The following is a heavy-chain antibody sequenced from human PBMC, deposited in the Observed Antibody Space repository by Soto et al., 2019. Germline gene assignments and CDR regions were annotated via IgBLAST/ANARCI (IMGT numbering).Heavy chain of an antibody. J-gene: IGHJ4*02. D-gene: IGHD1-26*01. V-gene: IGHV3-30*18. CDR3: TKEYIVGTTWGYFES. CDR1: GCIFSTYG. CDR2: ISYDGSNE. Sequence: VQLVESGGGVVQPGGSLRLSCEASGCIFSTYGMHWVRQAPGKGLEWVAHISYDGSNEHYADSVKGRFTVSRDNAKNTLSLQLTSRRSEDTAVYYCTKEYIVGTTWGYFESWGQGTLVTVSS.